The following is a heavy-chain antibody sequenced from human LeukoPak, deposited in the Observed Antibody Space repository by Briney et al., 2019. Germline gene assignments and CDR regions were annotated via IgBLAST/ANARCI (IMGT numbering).Heavy chain of an antibody. CDR1: GGTFSNYA. CDR3: ARVAYSSGPFDY. J-gene: IGHJ4*02. D-gene: IGHD6-19*01. V-gene: IGHV1-18*01. CDR2: ISAYNGNT. Sequence: ASVKVSCKASGGTFSNYAITWVRQAPGQGLGWMGWISAYNGNTNYAQKFQGRVTMTTDTSTSTAYMDLRSLRSDDTAVYYCARVAYSSGPFDYWGQGTLVTVSS.